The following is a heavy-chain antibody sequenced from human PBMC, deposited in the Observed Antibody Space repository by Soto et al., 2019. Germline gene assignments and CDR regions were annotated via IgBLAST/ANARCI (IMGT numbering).Heavy chain of an antibody. Sequence: GSLRLSCAASGFTFSSYAMSWVRQAPGKGLEWVSAISSNGGSAYYADSVKGRFTFSRDNSKNTLYLQMNSLRAEDTAVYYCAKDKGNYFDYWGQGTLVTVSS. CDR3: AKDKGNYFDY. V-gene: IGHV3-23*01. CDR1: GFTFSSYA. J-gene: IGHJ4*02. CDR2: ISSNGGSA.